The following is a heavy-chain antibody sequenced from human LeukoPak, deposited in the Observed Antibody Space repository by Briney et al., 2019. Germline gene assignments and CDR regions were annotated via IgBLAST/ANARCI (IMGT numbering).Heavy chain of an antibody. CDR2: IIPIFGTA. J-gene: IGHJ6*04. Sequence: GASVKVSCKASGGTFSSYAISWVRQAPGQGLEWMGGIIPIFGTANYAQKFQGRVTITADESTSTAYMELSSLRSEDTAVYYCVRSYCSSTSCPLDYYYYGMDVWGKGTTVTVSS. D-gene: IGHD2-2*01. V-gene: IGHV1-69*13. CDR1: GGTFSSYA. CDR3: VRSYCSSTSCPLDYYYYGMDV.